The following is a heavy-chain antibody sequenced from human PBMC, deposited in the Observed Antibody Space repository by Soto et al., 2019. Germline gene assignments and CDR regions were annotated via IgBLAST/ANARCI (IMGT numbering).Heavy chain of an antibody. J-gene: IGHJ4*02. Sequence: GGPLRLSCVASGFTFSNYNMNWVRQAPGKGLEWVSHISTTKTIYYADSVKGRFTVSRDNAENSLYLQMNSLRAEDTAVYYCTTSLYCSTDGCSTPWGQGTRVTVSS. CDR3: TTSLYCSTDGCSTP. D-gene: IGHD2-15*01. CDR1: GFTFSNYN. CDR2: ISTTKTI. V-gene: IGHV3-48*01.